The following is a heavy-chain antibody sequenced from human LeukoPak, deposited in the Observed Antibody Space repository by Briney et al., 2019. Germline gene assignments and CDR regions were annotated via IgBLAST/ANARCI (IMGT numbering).Heavy chain of an antibody. Sequence: GRSLRLSCAASGFTFSSYGMHWVRQAPGKGLEWVAVISYDGSNKYYADSVKGRFTISRDNSKNTLYLQMNGLRAEDTAVYYCARGNYYDCSGYYDYYGMDVWGQGTTVTVSS. D-gene: IGHD3-22*01. CDR1: GFTFSSYG. J-gene: IGHJ6*02. CDR2: ISYDGSNK. V-gene: IGHV3-30*03. CDR3: ARGNYYDCSGYYDYYGMDV.